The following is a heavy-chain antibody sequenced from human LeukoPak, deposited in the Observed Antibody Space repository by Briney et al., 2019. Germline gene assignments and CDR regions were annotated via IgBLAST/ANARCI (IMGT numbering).Heavy chain of an antibody. V-gene: IGHV3-30-3*01. CDR1: GFTFSSYA. Sequence: GGSLRLSCAASGFTFSSYAMHWVRQAPGKGLEWVAVISYDGSNKYYADSVKGRFTISRDNAKNSLYLQMNSLRAEDTALYYCGKDISPGGMDVWGQGTTVTVSS. J-gene: IGHJ6*02. D-gene: IGHD3-3*02. CDR3: GKDISPGGMDV. CDR2: ISYDGSNK.